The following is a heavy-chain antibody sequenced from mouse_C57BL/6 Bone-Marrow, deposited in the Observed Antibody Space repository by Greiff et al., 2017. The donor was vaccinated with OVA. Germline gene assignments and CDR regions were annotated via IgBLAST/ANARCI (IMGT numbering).Heavy chain of an antibody. Sequence: LVESGAELVRPGASVTLSCKASGYTFTDYEMHWVEQTPVHGLEWIGAIDPETGGTAYNQKFKGKAILTADKSSSTAYMELRSLTSEDSAVYYCTRSTVVDLDYWGQGTTLTVSS. CDR2: IDPETGGT. CDR1: GYTFTDYE. CDR3: TRSTVVDLDY. J-gene: IGHJ2*01. D-gene: IGHD1-1*01. V-gene: IGHV1-15*01.